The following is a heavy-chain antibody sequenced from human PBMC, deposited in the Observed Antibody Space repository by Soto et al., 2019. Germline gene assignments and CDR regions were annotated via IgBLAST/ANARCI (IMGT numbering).Heavy chain of an antibody. CDR3: ARAQYCSGGTCYRGLDS. Sequence: WPWIRQHPGKGLEFIGYIYYSGYAYYNPSLKSRVTMSVDTSKNQFSLKLSSVTAADTAVYYCARAQYCSGGTCYRGLDSWGQGSLVTVSS. J-gene: IGHJ4*02. D-gene: IGHD2-15*01. CDR2: IYYSGYA. V-gene: IGHV4-31*02.